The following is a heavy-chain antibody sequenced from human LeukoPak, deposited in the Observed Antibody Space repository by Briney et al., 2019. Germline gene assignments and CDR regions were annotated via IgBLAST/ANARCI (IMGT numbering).Heavy chain of an antibody. J-gene: IGHJ4*02. D-gene: IGHD6-13*01. CDR2: IYSSGST. Sequence: PSETLSLTCTVSGGSISSSSYYWGWIRQPPGKGLEWIGSIYSSGSTYHNPSLKSRVTISVDTSKNQFSLKLSSVTAADTAVYYCARHRDSSSWSMFIDYWGQGTLVTVSS. V-gene: IGHV4-39*01. CDR1: GGSISSSSYY. CDR3: ARHRDSSSWSMFIDY.